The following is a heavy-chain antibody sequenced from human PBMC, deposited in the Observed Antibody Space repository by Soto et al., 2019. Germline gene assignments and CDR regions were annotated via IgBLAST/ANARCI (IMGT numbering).Heavy chain of an antibody. CDR1: GYTFTSYG. Sequence: ASVKVSCKASGYTFTSYGIHWVRQAPGQRLEWMGWINAANGDTKYSPKFQGRVTITRDTSASTAYMELSSLRSEDTAVYYCVRRHVSATGIDWFDPWGQGSQVTVSS. J-gene: IGHJ5*02. CDR3: VRRHVSATGIDWFDP. D-gene: IGHD6-13*01. CDR2: INAANGDT. V-gene: IGHV1-3*01.